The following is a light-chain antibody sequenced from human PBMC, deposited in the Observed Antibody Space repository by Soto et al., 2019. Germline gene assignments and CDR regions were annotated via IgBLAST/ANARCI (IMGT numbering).Light chain of an antibody. CDR2: GAS. CDR1: QSISDN. CDR3: QQYESWPPLT. Sequence: DIVMTQSPAILSVSLGERATLSCLASQSISDNLAWYQQKPGQAPRLLIYGASTRATGVPARFSGSGSGTDFTPTISSLQPEDFAIYYCQQYESWPPLTFGEGTKVE. J-gene: IGKJ4*01. V-gene: IGKV3-15*01.